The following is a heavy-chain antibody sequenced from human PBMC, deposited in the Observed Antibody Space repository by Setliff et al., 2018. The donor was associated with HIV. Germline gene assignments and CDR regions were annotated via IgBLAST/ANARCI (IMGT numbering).Heavy chain of an antibody. V-gene: IGHV1-3*01. CDR1: GNTFTRYA. CDR3: ARDKEMATIAYAFDI. Sequence: ASVKVSCKASGNTFTRYAMHCVRQAPGQRPEWMGWINAGNGNTKYSQKFQGRVTITRDTSASTAHMELSGLRSEDTAVYYCARDKEMATIAYAFDIWGQGTMVTVSS. J-gene: IGHJ3*02. D-gene: IGHD5-12*01. CDR2: INAGNGNT.